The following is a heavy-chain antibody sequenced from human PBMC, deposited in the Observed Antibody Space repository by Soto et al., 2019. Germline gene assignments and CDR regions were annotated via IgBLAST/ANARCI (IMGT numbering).Heavy chain of an antibody. Sequence: GGSLRLSCAASGFTFSSYAMIWVRQAPGKGLEWVSAISGSGGSTYYADSVKGRFTISRDNSKNTLYLQMNSLRAEDTAVYYCAKIQLWPHVVDYWGQGTLVTVSS. CDR2: ISGSGGST. CDR1: GFTFSSYA. D-gene: IGHD5-18*01. CDR3: AKIQLWPHVVDY. J-gene: IGHJ4*02. V-gene: IGHV3-23*01.